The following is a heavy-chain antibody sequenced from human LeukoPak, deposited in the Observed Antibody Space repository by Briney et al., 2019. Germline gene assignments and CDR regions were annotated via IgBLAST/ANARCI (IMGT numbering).Heavy chain of an antibody. V-gene: IGHV3-64D*06. CDR1: GFTFSIYA. CDR3: VKDALDDIVVAPPFFDY. D-gene: IGHD2-2*01. Sequence: GGSLRLSCSASGFTFSIYAMHWVRQAPGKGLEYVSGISSDGGSTYYADSVKGRFTISRDQFKNTLYLQMSSLRAEDTAVYYCVKDALDDIVVAPPFFDYWGQGTLVTVSS. J-gene: IGHJ4*02. CDR2: ISSDGGST.